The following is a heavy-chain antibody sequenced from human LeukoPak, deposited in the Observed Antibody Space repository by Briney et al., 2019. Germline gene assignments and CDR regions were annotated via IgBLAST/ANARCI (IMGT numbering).Heavy chain of an antibody. V-gene: IGHV1-2*06. CDR3: ARVTIAVAGRIFDY. CDR2: INPNSGGT. Sequence: GASVKVSCKASGYTFTGYYMHWVRQAPGQGLEWMGRINPNSGGTNYAQKFQGRVTMTRDTSISTAYMELSRLRSDDTAVYYCARVTIAVAGRIFDYWGREPWSPSPQ. D-gene: IGHD6-19*01. J-gene: IGHJ4*02. CDR1: GYTFTGYY.